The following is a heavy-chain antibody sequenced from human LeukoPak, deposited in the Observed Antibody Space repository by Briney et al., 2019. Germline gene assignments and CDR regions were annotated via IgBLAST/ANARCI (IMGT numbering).Heavy chain of an antibody. CDR2: LDVEDDEP. V-gene: IGHV1-24*01. D-gene: IGHD2-2*01. Sequence: ASVKVSCKVSGYRLSELSMHWVRQAPGKGLEWMGGLDVEDDEPIYAQKFQGRVIMTEDTSTDTAYMELRSLRSGDTAVYYCARAKGYCSSTSCYLFDYWGQGTLVTVSS. CDR1: GYRLSELS. CDR3: ARAKGYCSSTSCYLFDY. J-gene: IGHJ4*02.